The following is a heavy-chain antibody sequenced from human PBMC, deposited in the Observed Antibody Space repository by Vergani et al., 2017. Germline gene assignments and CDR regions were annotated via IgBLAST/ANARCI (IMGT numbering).Heavy chain of an antibody. D-gene: IGHD3-22*01. J-gene: IGHJ4*02. CDR2: ISSSSSYI. CDR3: ARDSRHYYDSSGYYDY. V-gene: IGHV3-21*02. CDR1: GFSFSTYS. Sequence: VQLVESGGGVVQPGGSLRLSCAASGFSFSTYSMNWVRQAPGKGLQWVSSISSSSSYIYYADSVKGRFTISRDNAKNSLYLQMNSLRAEDTAVYYCARDSRHYYDSSGYYDYWGQGTLVTVSS.